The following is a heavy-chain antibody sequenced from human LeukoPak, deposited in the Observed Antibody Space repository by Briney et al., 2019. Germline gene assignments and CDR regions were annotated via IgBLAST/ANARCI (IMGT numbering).Heavy chain of an antibody. CDR1: GFTFNNYV. CDR3: AKSVVVITFRFDD. CDR2: IDYSGGAT. J-gene: IGHJ4*02. D-gene: IGHD2-15*01. Sequence: PRGSLRLSCAASGFTFNNYVMSWVRQAPGKGLEWVSGIDYSGGATNYADSVQGRFTVSRDNSKNMVYLQMNSLRADDTAVYYCAKSVVVITFRFDDWGQGALVTVSS. V-gene: IGHV3-23*01.